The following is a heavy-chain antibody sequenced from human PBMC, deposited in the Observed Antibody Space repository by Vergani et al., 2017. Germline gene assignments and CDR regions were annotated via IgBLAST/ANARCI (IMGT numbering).Heavy chain of an antibody. CDR3: ARSGYCAHGVCCMADYYYMDV. D-gene: IGHD2-8*01. Sequence: QVQLEESGGGVVQPGRSLRLSCAGSGFTLSSHAMHWVRQAPGKGLEWVAFIWYDGSKEYYADSVKGRFTISRDNSKKTLYLQMNNLRAADTAVYYCARSGYCAHGVCCMADYYYMDVWGKGTAVTVSS. CDR2: IWYDGSKE. J-gene: IGHJ6*03. CDR1: GFTLSSHA. V-gene: IGHV3-33*01.